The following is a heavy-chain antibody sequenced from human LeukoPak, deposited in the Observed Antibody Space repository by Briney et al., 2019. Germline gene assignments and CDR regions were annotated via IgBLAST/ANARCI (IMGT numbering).Heavy chain of an antibody. Sequence: SQTLSLTCAISGVSVSSNSATWNWIRQSPSRGLECRGRTYYRPKWYNDYGVSVKSRITINPDTSKNQLSLQLNSVTPEDTAVYYCAASVEMATNDAFDIWGQGTMVTVSS. CDR1: GVSVSSNSAT. CDR3: AASVEMATNDAFDI. CDR2: TYYRPKWYN. J-gene: IGHJ3*02. V-gene: IGHV6-1*01. D-gene: IGHD5-24*01.